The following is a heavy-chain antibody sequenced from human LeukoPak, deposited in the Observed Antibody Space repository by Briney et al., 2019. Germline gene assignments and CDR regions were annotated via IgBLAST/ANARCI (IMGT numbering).Heavy chain of an antibody. J-gene: IGHJ4*02. D-gene: IGHD1-26*01. CDR3: ARFSGSYAPNHFDY. V-gene: IGHV4-34*01. CDR2: INHSGST. Sequence: SETLSLTCAGYGGSFSGYYWSWIRQPPGKGLEWIGEINHSGSTNYNPSLKSRVTISVDTSKNQFSLKLSSVTAADTAVYYCARFSGSYAPNHFDYWGQGTLVTVSS. CDR1: GGSFSGYY.